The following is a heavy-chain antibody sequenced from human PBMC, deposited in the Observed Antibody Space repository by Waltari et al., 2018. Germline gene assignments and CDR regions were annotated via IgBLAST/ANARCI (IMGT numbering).Heavy chain of an antibody. D-gene: IGHD3-22*01. CDR3: ARPMDYYDSSGSGAFDI. CDR1: GGSFSGYY. Sequence: QVQLQQWGAGLLKPSETLSLTCAVYGGSFSGYYWSWIRQPPGKGLEWIGEINHSGSTNYNPSLKSRVTISVDTSKNQFSLKLSSVTAADTAVYYCARPMDYYDSSGSGAFDIWGQGTTVTVSS. CDR2: INHSGST. J-gene: IGHJ3*02. V-gene: IGHV4-34*01.